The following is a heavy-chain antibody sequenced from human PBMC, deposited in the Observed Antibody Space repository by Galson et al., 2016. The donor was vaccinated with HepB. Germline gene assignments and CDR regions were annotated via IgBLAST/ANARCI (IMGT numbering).Heavy chain of an antibody. CDR3: ARGSPTTAGAFDI. Sequence: SLRLSSAASGFIFSNNWMHWVRQAPGKGLVWVSRIHSDGSTTSYADSVKGRFTVSRDNAKNTLYMQMNSLRAEDTAVYYCARGSPTTAGAFDIWGQGTMVTVSS. D-gene: IGHD4-17*01. CDR1: GFIFSNNW. CDR2: IHSDGSTT. V-gene: IGHV3-74*01. J-gene: IGHJ3*02.